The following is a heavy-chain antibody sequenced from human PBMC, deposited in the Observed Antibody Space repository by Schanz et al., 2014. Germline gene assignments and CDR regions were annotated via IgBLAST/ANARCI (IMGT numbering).Heavy chain of an antibody. V-gene: IGHV3-9*01. CDR2: ISWNSGSI. J-gene: IGHJ3*01. CDR1: GFRFDDYA. D-gene: IGHD3-22*01. CDR3: ARGREVVAKIFDV. Sequence: EVQLVESGGGLVQPGRSLRLSCVASGFRFDDYAMHWVRQAPGKGLEWVSGISWNSGSIGYEDSVKGRFTISRDNSNNTVFLQMNSLRAEDTGVYYCARGREVVAKIFDVWGQGTTVTVS.